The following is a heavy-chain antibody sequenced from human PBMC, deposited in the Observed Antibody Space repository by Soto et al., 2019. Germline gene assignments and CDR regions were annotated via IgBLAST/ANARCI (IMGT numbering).Heavy chain of an antibody. CDR2: ISWNSGNL. V-gene: IGHV3-9*01. Sequence: EVQLVESGGGLVQPGRSLRLSCAASGFTFDDYAMHWVRQGPGKGLEWVSRISWNSGNLGYADSVKGRFTISRDNAKNPLYLQMNSLRGEDTALYYCAKGASTTVFAFNDYCCQGTLVTVSS. J-gene: IGHJ4*02. D-gene: IGHD4-17*01. CDR3: AKGASTTVFAFNDY. CDR1: GFTFDDYA.